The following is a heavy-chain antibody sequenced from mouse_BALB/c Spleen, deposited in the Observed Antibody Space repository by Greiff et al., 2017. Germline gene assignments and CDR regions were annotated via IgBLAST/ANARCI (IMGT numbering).Heavy chain of an antibody. CDR3: VRDDYDYPFAY. CDR2: IRSKSNNYAT. J-gene: IGHJ3*01. CDR1: GFTFNTYA. D-gene: IGHD2-4*01. Sequence: EVKLVESGGGLVQPKGSLKLSCAASGFTFNTYAMHWVCQAPGKGLEWVARIRSKSNNYATYYADSVKDRFTISRDDSQSMLYLQMNNLKTEDTAMYYCVRDDYDYPFAYWGQGTLVTVSA. V-gene: IGHV10-3*03.